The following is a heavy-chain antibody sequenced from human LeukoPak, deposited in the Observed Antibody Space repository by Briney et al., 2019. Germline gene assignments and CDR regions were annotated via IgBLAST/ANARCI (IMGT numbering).Heavy chain of an antibody. CDR3: ARGRDPRYSYGPFPPPGTYGMDV. Sequence: SETLSLTCAVYGGSFSGYHWSWVRQPPGKGLGWIGEINHSGSTNYNPSLKSRVTISVDTSKNQLSLKLSSVTAADTAVYYCARGRDPRYSYGPFPPPGTYGMDVWGQGTTVTVSS. D-gene: IGHD5-18*01. CDR1: GGSFSGYH. V-gene: IGHV4-34*01. CDR2: INHSGST. J-gene: IGHJ6*02.